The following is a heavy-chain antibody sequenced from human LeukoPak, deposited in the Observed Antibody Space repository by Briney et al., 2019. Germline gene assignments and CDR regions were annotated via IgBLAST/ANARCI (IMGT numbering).Heavy chain of an antibody. Sequence: SQTLSLTCTVSGGSISSGGYYWSWIRQHPGKGLEWIGYIYYSGSTYYNPSLKSRVTISVDTSKNQFSLKLSSVTAADTAVYYCARDKRRAYSQLWPPKYFYGMDVWGQGTTVTVSS. CDR1: GGSISSGGYY. J-gene: IGHJ6*02. D-gene: IGHD5-18*01. CDR3: ARDKRRAYSQLWPPKYFYGMDV. CDR2: IYYSGST. V-gene: IGHV4-31*03.